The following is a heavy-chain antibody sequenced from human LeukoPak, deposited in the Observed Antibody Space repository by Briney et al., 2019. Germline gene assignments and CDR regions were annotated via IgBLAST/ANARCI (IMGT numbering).Heavy chain of an antibody. Sequence: GGSLRLSCAASGFTFSSYNMNWVRQAPGKGLEWVSSISTSSSYRYYADSVKGRFTISRDNAKKLLYLQMNSLRAEDTAVYYCARDLGQYYDTSDNWFDPWGQGTLVTVSS. CDR2: ISTSSSYR. CDR3: ARDLGQYYDTSDNWFDP. J-gene: IGHJ5*02. CDR1: GFTFSSYN. D-gene: IGHD3-22*01. V-gene: IGHV3-21*01.